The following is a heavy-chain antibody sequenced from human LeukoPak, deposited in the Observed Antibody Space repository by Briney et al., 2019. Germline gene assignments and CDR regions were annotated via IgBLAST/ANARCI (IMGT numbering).Heavy chain of an antibody. CDR3: ARDYPAGYFDY. CDR2: IYYSGST. CDR1: GGSISSYY. V-gene: IGHV4-59*01. D-gene: IGHD6-25*01. J-gene: IGHJ4*02. Sequence: SETLSLTCTVSGGSISSYYWSWIRQPPGKGLEWIGYIYYSGSTNYNPSLKSRVTLSVDTSKNQFSLKLSSVTAADTAVYYCARDYPAGYFDYWGQGTLVTVSS.